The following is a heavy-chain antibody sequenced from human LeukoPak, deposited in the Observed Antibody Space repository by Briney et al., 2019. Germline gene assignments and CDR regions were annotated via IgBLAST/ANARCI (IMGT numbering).Heavy chain of an antibody. V-gene: IGHV3-30*03. CDR2: ISYDGSNK. D-gene: IGHD1-26*01. CDR1: GFTFSDYY. CDR3: ARDSSGSYYYYFDC. Sequence: GGSLRLSCAASGFTFSDYYMSWVRQAPGKGLEWVAVISYDGSNKYYADSVKGRFTISRDNSKNTLYLQMNSLRAEDTALYYCARDSSGSYYYYFDCWGQGTLVTVSS. J-gene: IGHJ4*02.